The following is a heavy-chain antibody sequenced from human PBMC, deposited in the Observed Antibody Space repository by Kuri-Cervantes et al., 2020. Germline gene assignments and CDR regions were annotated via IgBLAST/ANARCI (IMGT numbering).Heavy chain of an antibody. CDR2: IKQDGSEK. CDR1: RFTFSDYY. J-gene: IGHJ4*02. D-gene: IGHD3/OR15-3a*01. CDR3: AREDWLLGS. Sequence: GESLKISCAASRFTFSDYYMSWIRQAPGKGLEWVANIKQDGSEKYYVDSVKGRFTISRDNAKNSLYLQMNSLRAEDTAVYYCAREDWLLGSWGQGTLVTVSS. V-gene: IGHV3-7*01.